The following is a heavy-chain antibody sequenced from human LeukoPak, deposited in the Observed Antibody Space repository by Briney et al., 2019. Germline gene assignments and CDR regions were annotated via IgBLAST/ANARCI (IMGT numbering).Heavy chain of an antibody. Sequence: GGSLRLSCAASGFTFNIYGMHWVRQAPGRGLEYVSAVSSDGSRTYYADSVKGRFTISRDNSKNTLYLQMNSLRAEETAVYYCAKDRVGPKYDYDSMGYYGWFDRWGEGSLVSVCS. V-gene: IGHV3-64*02. CDR3: AKDRVGPKYDYDSMGYYGWFDR. CDR2: VSSDGSRT. D-gene: IGHD3-22*01. CDR1: GFTFNIYG. J-gene: IGHJ5*02.